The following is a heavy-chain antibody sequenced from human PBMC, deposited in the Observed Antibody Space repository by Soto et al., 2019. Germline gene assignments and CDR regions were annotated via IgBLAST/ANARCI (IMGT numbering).Heavy chain of an antibody. D-gene: IGHD3-3*01. Sequence: PGESLKISCKGSGYSFAGYWITWVRQKPGKGLEWMGRIDPSDSQTNYSPSFQGHVTISADKSISTAYLQWSSLKASDTAMYYCARLGDFWSGYSYYGMDVWGQGTTVTV. CDR3: ARLGDFWSGYSYYGMDV. V-gene: IGHV5-10-1*01. CDR1: GYSFAGYW. CDR2: IDPSDSQT. J-gene: IGHJ6*02.